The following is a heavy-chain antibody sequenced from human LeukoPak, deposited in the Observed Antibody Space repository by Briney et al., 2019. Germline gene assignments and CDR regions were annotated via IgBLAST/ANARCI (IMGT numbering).Heavy chain of an antibody. V-gene: IGHV4-59*01. J-gene: IGHJ4*02. CDR2: IYYSGST. CDR3: ARGPAWYFNY. Sequence: SETLSLTCAVYGGSFSGYYWSWIRQPPGKGLQWIGYIYYSGSTNYNPSLMSRATISEDTSKNQVSLKLSSVTAADTAIYYCARGPAWYFNYWGQGTLVTVSS. CDR1: GGSFSGYY.